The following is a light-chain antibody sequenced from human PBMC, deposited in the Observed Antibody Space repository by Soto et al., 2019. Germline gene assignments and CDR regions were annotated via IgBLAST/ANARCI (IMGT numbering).Light chain of an antibody. Sequence: IQMTQSPSSLFASVGNRVTITCRASQTISTYIDWYQKKPGKAPNLLIYDASRLQSGVPSRFSGSGGGTDFTLSISSVQPEDFATYFCQQSYMYPITFGQGTLLEIK. CDR3: QQSYMYPIT. V-gene: IGKV1-39*01. CDR2: DAS. J-gene: IGKJ5*01. CDR1: QTISTY.